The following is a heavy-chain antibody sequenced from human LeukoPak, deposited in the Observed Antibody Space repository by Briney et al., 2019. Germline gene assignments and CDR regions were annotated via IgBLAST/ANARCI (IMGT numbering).Heavy chain of an antibody. D-gene: IGHD4-11*01. CDR2: ISSSSSYI. V-gene: IGHV3-21*01. CDR1: GFTFSSYS. CDR3: ARGDYSSGGWDYFDY. Sequence: PGGSLRLSCAASGFTFSSYSMNWVRQAPGKGLEWVSSISSSSSYIYYADSVKGRFTISRDNAKNSLYLQMNSLRAEDTAVYYCARGDYSSGGWDYFDYWGQGTLVTVSS. J-gene: IGHJ4*02.